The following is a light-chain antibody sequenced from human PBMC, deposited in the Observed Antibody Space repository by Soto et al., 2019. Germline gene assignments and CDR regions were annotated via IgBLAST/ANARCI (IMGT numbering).Light chain of an antibody. V-gene: IGKV1-39*01. CDR3: QQSDSTPPT. CDR2: AGS. CDR1: QSISSY. J-gene: IGKJ4*01. Sequence: DIQMTQSPSSLSASVGDRVTITCRASQSISSYLNWYQQKPGKAPKLLIYAGSSLQSGVPSRFSSSGFGSAFTLTIIRLHPEDFATYYCQQSDSTPPTFGGGTKVEIK.